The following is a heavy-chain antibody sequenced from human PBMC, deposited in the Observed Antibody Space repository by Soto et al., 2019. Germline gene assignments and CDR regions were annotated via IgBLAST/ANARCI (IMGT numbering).Heavy chain of an antibody. D-gene: IGHD2-2*01. J-gene: IGHJ6*02. V-gene: IGHV3-23*01. CDR1: GFTFTTYA. CDR3: ATRRDASYYSYGMDV. Sequence: EVQLLDSGGGVVQPGGSLRLSCAGSGFTFTTYAMTWVRQAPGKGLEWGSAISGSGGSTYYADSVKGRFPISRDNSNNTLFLQMNSLRAEDTAVYYCATRRDASYYSYGMDVWGQGTTVTVSS. CDR2: ISGSGGST.